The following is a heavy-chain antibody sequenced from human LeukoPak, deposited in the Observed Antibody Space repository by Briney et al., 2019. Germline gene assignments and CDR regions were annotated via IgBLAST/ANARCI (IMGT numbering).Heavy chain of an antibody. D-gene: IGHD3-16*01. CDR2: IRYDGNNK. CDR3: ARVRYSDY. Sequence: GGSLRLSCAASGFTFSSYGMHWVRQAPGKGLEWVAFIRYDGNNKYYADSVKGRFTISRDNSKNTLYLQMNSLRAEDTAVYYCARVRYSDYWGQGTLVTVSS. J-gene: IGHJ4*02. V-gene: IGHV3-30*02. CDR1: GFTFSSYG.